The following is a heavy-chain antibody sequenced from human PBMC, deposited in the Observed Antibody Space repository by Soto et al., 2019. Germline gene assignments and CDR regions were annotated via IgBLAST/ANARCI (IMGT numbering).Heavy chain of an antibody. J-gene: IGHJ5*02. CDR3: AKDPHITSSGNWFDP. V-gene: IGHV3-30*18. D-gene: IGHD6-6*01. CDR1: GFTLSNDG. Sequence: QVQLVESGGGVVQPGRSLRLSCAASGFTLSNDGMHWVRQAPGKGLEWVGFISYDASDKYYADSVKGRFTISRDNSKNTLYLQMLSLRAEDTAVYYCAKDPHITSSGNWFDPWGQGTLVTVSS. CDR2: ISYDASDK.